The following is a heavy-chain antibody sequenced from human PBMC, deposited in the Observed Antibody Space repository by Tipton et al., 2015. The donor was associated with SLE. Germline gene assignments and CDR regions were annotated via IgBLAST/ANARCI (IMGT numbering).Heavy chain of an antibody. CDR1: GGSISYYF. CDR3: ARFLGSRYCTNGDCPSPYYYYYYMDV. CDR2: ISDSGST. J-gene: IGHJ6*03. V-gene: IGHV4-59*01. D-gene: IGHD2-8*01. Sequence: TLSLTCTVSGGSISYYFWSWIRQPPGKGLERIGHISDSGSTNYNPSLNSRVTISVDKSKNQFSLKLNSVTAADTAVYYCARFLGSRYCTNGDCPSPYYYYYYMDVWGKGTTVTVSS.